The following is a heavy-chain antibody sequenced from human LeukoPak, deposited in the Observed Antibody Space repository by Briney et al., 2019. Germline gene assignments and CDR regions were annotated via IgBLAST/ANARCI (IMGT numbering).Heavy chain of an antibody. CDR3: ATGGNFYYSH. Sequence: PGGSLRLSCAASGFTFSSYSMNWVRQAPGKGLEWVSYISSSGSTIYYADSVKGRFTISRDNSKNTLYLQMNSLRAEDTAVHSCATGGNFYYSHWGQGTLVTVSS. J-gene: IGHJ1*01. D-gene: IGHD4-11*01. CDR1: GFTFSSYS. CDR2: ISSSGSTI. V-gene: IGHV3-48*01.